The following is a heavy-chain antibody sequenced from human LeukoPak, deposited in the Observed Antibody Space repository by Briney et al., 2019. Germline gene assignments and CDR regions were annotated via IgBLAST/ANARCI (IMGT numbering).Heavy chain of an antibody. CDR3: ARSQGGLYYAPTRDAFDI. V-gene: IGHV3-7*03. CDR2: IKQEGSEK. J-gene: IGHJ3*02. Sequence: GGSLRLSCAASGFTLSSYWMSWVRQAPGKGREWVANIKQEGSEKYSVDSVKGRFTISRDNAKNSLYLQMNSLRAEDTAVYYCARSQGGLYYAPTRDAFDIWGQGTMVTVSS. D-gene: IGHD3-10*01. CDR1: GFTLSSYW.